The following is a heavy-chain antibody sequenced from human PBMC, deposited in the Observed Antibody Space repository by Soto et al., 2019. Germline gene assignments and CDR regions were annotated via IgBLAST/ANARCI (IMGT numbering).Heavy chain of an antibody. D-gene: IGHD3-10*01. Sequence: QVQLQESGPGLVKPSQTLSLTCTVSGGSISSGDYYWSWIRQPPGKGLEWIGYIYYSGSTYYNPSLKSRVIISVDTSKNQFSLKLSSVTAADTAVYYCARGGLWFGELLPWFDPWGQGTLVTVSS. CDR1: GGSISSGDYY. V-gene: IGHV4-30-4*01. CDR3: ARGGLWFGELLPWFDP. CDR2: IYYSGST. J-gene: IGHJ5*02.